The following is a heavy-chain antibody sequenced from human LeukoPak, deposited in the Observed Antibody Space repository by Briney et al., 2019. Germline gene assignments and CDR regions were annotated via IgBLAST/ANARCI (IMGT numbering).Heavy chain of an antibody. J-gene: IGHJ4*02. V-gene: IGHV4-39*01. CDR2: IYYSGST. CDR1: GGSISSSIYY. Sequence: SETLSLTCTVSGGSISSSIYYWGWIRQPPGKGLEWIGSIYYSGSTYYNPSLKSRVTISVGTSKNQFSLNLSSVTAADTAVYYCARGGKRITMIVVVDYWGQGTLVTVSS. CDR3: ARGGKRITMIVVVDY. D-gene: IGHD3-22*01.